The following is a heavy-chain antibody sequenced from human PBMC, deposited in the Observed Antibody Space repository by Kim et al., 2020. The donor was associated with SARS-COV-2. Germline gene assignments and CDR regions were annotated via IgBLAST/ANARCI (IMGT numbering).Heavy chain of an antibody. CDR2: IYLVGST. V-gene: IGHV3-53*01. CDR3: ARDLRRSSIDYHFGMDV. CDR1: GFSVADTY. D-gene: IGHD3-16*02. J-gene: IGHJ6*02. Sequence: GGSLRLSCSASGFSVADTYINWVRQAPGGGLEWIAVIYLVGSTYFADSVKGRFTISREKSTNTVYLEMNSLRVEDTSVYYCARDLRRSSIDYHFGMDVWGPGTTVTVSS.